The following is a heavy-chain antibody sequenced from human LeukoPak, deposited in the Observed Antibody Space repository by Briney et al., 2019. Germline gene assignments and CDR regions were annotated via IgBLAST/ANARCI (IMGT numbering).Heavy chain of an antibody. CDR3: AGTRLLWFGESLDY. J-gene: IGHJ4*02. V-gene: IGHV4-4*07. CDR1: GGSISIYY. D-gene: IGHD3-10*01. Sequence: SETLSLTCTVSGGSISIYYWSWIRQPAGKGLEWIGRIYTSGSTNYNPSLKSRVTMSVDTSKNQFSLKLSSVTAADTAVYYCAGTRLLWFGESLDYWGQGTLVTVSS. CDR2: IYTSGST.